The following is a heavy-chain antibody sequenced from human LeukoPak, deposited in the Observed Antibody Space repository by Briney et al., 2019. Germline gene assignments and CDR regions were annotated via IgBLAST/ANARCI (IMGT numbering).Heavy chain of an antibody. CDR2: INHSGST. D-gene: IGHD3-3*01. Sequence: SETLSPTCAVYGGSFSGYDWSWIRQPPGKGLEWIGEINHSGSTNYNPSLKSRVTISVDTSKNQFSLKLSSVTAADTAVYYCARYYDFWSYYYMDVWGKGTTVTVSS. CDR3: ARYYDFWSYYYMDV. V-gene: IGHV4-34*01. CDR1: GGSFSGYD. J-gene: IGHJ6*03.